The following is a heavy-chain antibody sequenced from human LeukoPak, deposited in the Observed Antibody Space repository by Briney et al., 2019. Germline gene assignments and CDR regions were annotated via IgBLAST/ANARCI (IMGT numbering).Heavy chain of an antibody. Sequence: GSSVKVSCKASGGTFSSYAISWVRQAPGQGLEWMGGIIPIFGTANYAQKFQGRVTMTRNTSISTAYMELSSLRSEDTAVYYCARGNDYYDSSGYHEWGQGTLVTVSS. J-gene: IGHJ4*02. CDR2: IIPIFGTA. CDR3: ARGNDYYDSSGYHE. CDR1: GGTFSSYA. V-gene: IGHV1-69*05. D-gene: IGHD3-22*01.